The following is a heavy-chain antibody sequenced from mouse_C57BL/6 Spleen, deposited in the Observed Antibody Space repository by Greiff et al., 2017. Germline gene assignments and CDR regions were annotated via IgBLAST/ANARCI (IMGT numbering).Heavy chain of an antibody. CDR2: INPGSGGT. CDR3: ARRGMKDYWYFDV. D-gene: IGHD2-10*02. CDR1: GYAFTNYL. J-gene: IGHJ1*03. Sequence: VQLQQSGAELVRPGTSVKVSCKASGYAFTNYLIEWVKQRPGQGLEWIGVINPGSGGTNYNEKFKGTAYMQLSSLTSEDSAVYFCARRGMKDYWYFDVWGTGTTVTVSS. V-gene: IGHV1-54*01.